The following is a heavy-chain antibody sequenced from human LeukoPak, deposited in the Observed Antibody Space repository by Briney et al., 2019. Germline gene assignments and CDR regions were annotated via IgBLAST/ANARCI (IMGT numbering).Heavy chain of an antibody. CDR3: ARYYMSGVVIAHYYYYMDV. CDR2: IIPILGIA. CDR1: VGTLSSYT. V-gene: IGHV1-69*02. D-gene: IGHD2-21*01. Sequence: SVKVSCKASVGTLSSYTISWVRQAPGQGLEWMGRIIPILGIANFAQKFQGRVTITADKSTSTAYMELSSLRSEDTAVYYCARYYMSGVVIAHYYYYMDVWGKGTTVTVFS. J-gene: IGHJ6*03.